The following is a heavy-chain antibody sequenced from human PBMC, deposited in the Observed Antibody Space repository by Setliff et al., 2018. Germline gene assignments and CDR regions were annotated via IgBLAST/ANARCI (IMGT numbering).Heavy chain of an antibody. Sequence: GGSLRLSCAASGFTFSDYYMSWIRQAPGKGLEWVSYISSSSHIISYADSVKGRCTISRDNAKNTLYLQLNSLRADDAAVYYCATSRTFDYWGQGILVTVSS. CDR1: GFTFSDYY. V-gene: IGHV3-11*04. CDR3: ATSRTFDY. CDR2: ISSSSHII. J-gene: IGHJ4*02.